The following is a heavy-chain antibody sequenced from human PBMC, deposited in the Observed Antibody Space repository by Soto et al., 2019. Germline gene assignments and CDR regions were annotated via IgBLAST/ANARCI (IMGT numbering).Heavy chain of an antibody. V-gene: IGHV1-69*13. CDR2: IIPIFGTA. CDR3: ARVYYYDSSGYYPLFGY. J-gene: IGHJ4*02. D-gene: IGHD3-22*01. Sequence: SVKVSCKASGGTFSSYTISWVRQAPGQGLEWMGGIIPIFGTANYAQKFQGRVTITADESTSTAYMELSSLRSEDTAVYYCARVYYYDSSGYYPLFGYWGQGTLVTVSS. CDR1: GGTFSSYT.